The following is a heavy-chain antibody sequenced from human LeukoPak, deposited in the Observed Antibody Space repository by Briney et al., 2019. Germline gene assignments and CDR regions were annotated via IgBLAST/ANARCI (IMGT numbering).Heavy chain of an antibody. V-gene: IGHV3-66*01. CDR1: GFTFSNYA. Sequence: PGGSLRLSCAASGFTFSNYAMSWVRQAPGKRLECVSFIYTGGSTYYAESVKGRFTISRDNSKNTLYLQMNSLRAEDTAVYYCARVGPYSGRGHSYYYYMDVWAKGTTVTISS. CDR3: ARVGPYSGRGHSYYYYMDV. J-gene: IGHJ6*03. CDR2: IYTGGST. D-gene: IGHD1-26*01.